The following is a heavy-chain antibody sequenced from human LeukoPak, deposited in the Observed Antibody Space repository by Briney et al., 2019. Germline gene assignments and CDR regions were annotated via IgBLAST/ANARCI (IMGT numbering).Heavy chain of an antibody. D-gene: IGHD6-13*01. Sequence: SVKVSCKASGGTFSSYAISWVRQAPGQGLEWMGGIIPIFGTANYAQKFQGRVTITTDESTSTAYMELGSLRSEDTAVYYCATRGIAAAGTQPGGHWYFDLWGRGTLVTVSS. V-gene: IGHV1-69*05. J-gene: IGHJ2*01. CDR2: IIPIFGTA. CDR1: GGTFSSYA. CDR3: ATRGIAAAGTQPGGHWYFDL.